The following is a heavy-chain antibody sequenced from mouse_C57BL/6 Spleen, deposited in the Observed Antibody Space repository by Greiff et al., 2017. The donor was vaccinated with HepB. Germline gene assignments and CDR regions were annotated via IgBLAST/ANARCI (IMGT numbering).Heavy chain of an antibody. V-gene: IGHV1-18*01. CDR3: AREDYFYAMDY. J-gene: IGHJ4*01. Sequence: VHVKQSGPELVKPGASVKIPCKASGYTFTDYNMDWVKQSHGKSLEWIGDINPNNGGTIYNQKFKGKATLTVDKSSSTAYMELRSLTSEDTAVYYCAREDYFYAMDYWGQGTSVTVSS. CDR1: GYTFTDYN. D-gene: IGHD2-13*01. CDR2: INPNNGGT.